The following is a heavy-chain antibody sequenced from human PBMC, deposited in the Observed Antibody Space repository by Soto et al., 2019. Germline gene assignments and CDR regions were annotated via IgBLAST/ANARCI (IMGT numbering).Heavy chain of an antibody. J-gene: IGHJ4*02. CDR1: GGSFSGYY. CDR2: INHSGST. D-gene: IGHD2-15*01. V-gene: IGHV4-34*01. Sequence: SETLSLTCAVYGGSFSGYYWSWIRQPPGKGLEWIGEINHSGSTNYNPFLKSRVSISVDTSKNQFSLRLNSVTATDTAVYYCARDLGQGNTPAHNYFDYWGQGTLVTVSS. CDR3: ARDLGQGNTPAHNYFDY.